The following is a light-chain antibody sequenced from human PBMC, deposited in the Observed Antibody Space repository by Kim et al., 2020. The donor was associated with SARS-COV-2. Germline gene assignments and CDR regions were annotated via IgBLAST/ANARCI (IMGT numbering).Light chain of an antibody. CDR1: SSNIGNNF. CDR2: DDD. Sequence: PGQKVTISCSGSSSNIGNNFVSWYQQLPGAAPKLIIYDDDKRPSGIPDRFSGSKSGTSATLDITGLQTGDEADYYCGTWDSRLSGVFGTGTKVTVL. J-gene: IGLJ1*01. V-gene: IGLV1-51*01. CDR3: GTWDSRLSGV.